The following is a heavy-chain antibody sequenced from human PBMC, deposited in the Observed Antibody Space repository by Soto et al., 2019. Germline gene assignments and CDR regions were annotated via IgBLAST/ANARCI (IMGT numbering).Heavy chain of an antibody. V-gene: IGHV3-23*01. CDR3: GGLGYCSSTSCYGGAMARW. D-gene: IGHD2-2*01. Sequence: GGSLRLACAAYVFSFSTYAMSSVRQAPGRGMPWVSASSGSGGSTYCAESVKGRFTISRDNSKNTLYLQMNSLRAEDTAVYYCGGLGYCSSTSCYGGAMARWWGQGTLFTVSS. J-gene: IGHJ4*02. CDR2: SSGSGGST. CDR1: VFSFSTYA.